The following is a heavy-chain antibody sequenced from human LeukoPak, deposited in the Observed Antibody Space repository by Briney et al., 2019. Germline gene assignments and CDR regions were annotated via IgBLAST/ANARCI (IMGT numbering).Heavy chain of an antibody. CDR1: GYTLTELS. Sequence: GASVKVFCKVSGYTLTELSMHWVRQAPGKGLEWMGGSDTEDGETIYAQKLQGRVTMTEDTYTDTAYMELSSLRSEDTAVYYCATDKGGVADAFDIWGQGTMVTVSS. V-gene: IGHV1-24*01. CDR2: SDTEDGET. D-gene: IGHD2-15*01. J-gene: IGHJ3*02. CDR3: ATDKGGVADAFDI.